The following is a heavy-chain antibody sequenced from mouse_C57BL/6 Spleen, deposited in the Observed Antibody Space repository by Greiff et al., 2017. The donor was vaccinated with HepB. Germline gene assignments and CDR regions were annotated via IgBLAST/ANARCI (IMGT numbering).Heavy chain of an antibody. J-gene: IGHJ3*01. CDR3: ASQTAQWFAY. D-gene: IGHD3-2*02. CDR2: ISYSGST. Sequence: EVKVEESGPGMVKPSQSLSLTCTVTGYSITSGYDWHWIRHFPGNKLEWMGYISYSGSTNYNPSLKSRISITHDTSKNHFFLKLNSVTTEDTATYYCASQTAQWFAYWGQGTLVTVSA. CDR1: GYSITSGYD. V-gene: IGHV3-1*01.